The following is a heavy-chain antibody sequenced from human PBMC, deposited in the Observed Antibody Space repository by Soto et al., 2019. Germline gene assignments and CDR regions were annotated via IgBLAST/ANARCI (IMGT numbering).Heavy chain of an antibody. CDR3: AKDLGWALSVGTTRYYYYGMDV. CDR2: ITGSGRST. V-gene: IGHV3-23*01. CDR1: GFTLSSDA. D-gene: IGHD1-1*01. Sequence: EVQLLESGGGLVQPGGSLRLSCTASGFTLSSDAMSWVRQAPGKGLEWVSLITGSGRSTYYADSVKGRFTISRDNSKNTVYLHMNSLRAEDTAVYFCAKDLGWALSVGTTRYYYYGMDVWGQGTTVTVSS. J-gene: IGHJ6*02.